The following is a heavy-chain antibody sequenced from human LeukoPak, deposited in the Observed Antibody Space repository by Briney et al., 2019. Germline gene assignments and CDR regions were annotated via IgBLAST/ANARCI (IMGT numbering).Heavy chain of an antibody. Sequence: GGSLRLSCAASGFTFSSYGMHWVRQAPGKGLEWVAFIRYDGSNKYYADSVKGRFTISRDNSKNTLYLQMNSLRAEDTAVYYCAKGHNTHGSGSYRPYYFDYWGQGTLVTVSS. V-gene: IGHV3-30*02. D-gene: IGHD3-10*01. CDR1: GFTFSSYG. J-gene: IGHJ4*02. CDR2: IRYDGSNK. CDR3: AKGHNTHGSGSYRPYYFDY.